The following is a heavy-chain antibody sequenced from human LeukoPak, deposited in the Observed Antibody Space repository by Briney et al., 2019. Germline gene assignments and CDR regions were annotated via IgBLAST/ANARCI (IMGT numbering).Heavy chain of an antibody. CDR2: IYYSGST. V-gene: IGHV4-59*08. CDR3: ARYSTGGGYCSGGSCYGFDP. D-gene: IGHD2-15*01. Sequence: SETLSLTCTVTGGSISNYYWSWIRQPPGKGLEWIGYIYYSGSTNYNPSLKSRVTISVDTSKYQFSLKLSSVTAADTAVYYCARYSTGGGYCSGGSCYGFDPWGQGTLVTVSS. J-gene: IGHJ5*02. CDR1: GGSISNYY.